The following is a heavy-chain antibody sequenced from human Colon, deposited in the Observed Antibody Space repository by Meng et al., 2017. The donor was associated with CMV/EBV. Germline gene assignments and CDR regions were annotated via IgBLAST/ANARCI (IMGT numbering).Heavy chain of an antibody. D-gene: IGHD3-22*01. CDR2: ISTTSRDI. V-gene: IGHV3-21*01. CDR3: ARVLPTYYYDSSAYPLDY. J-gene: IGHJ4*02. CDR1: GFIFTSYT. Sequence: GGSLRLSCAASGFIFTSYTMNWVRQAPGKGLEWVSSISTTSRDIYYADSVKGRFTLSRDNAKNSLYLQMNSLRAEDTAVYYCARVLPTYYYDSSAYPLDYWGQGTLVTVSS.